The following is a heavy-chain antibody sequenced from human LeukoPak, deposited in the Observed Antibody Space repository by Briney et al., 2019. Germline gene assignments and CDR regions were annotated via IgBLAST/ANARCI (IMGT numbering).Heavy chain of an antibody. J-gene: IGHJ2*01. Sequence: PSETLSLTCTVSGDSISNYYWSWIRQPAGKGLEWIGRIYTSGSTNYNPSLKSRVTMSVDTSKNQFSLKLSSVTAADTAVYYCARNNWNYWYFDLWGRGTLVTVSS. CDR2: IYTSGST. D-gene: IGHD1-20*01. V-gene: IGHV4-4*07. CDR3: ARNNWNYWYFDL. CDR1: GDSISNYY.